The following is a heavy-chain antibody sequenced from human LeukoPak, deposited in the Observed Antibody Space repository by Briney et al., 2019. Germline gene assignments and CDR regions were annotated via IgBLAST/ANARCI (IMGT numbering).Heavy chain of an antibody. CDR2: INSDGSST. CDR1: GFTFSSYW. J-gene: IGHJ4*02. Sequence: PGGSLRLSCAASGFTFSSYWMHWVRRAPGKGLVWVSRINSDGSSTSYADSVKGRFTISRDNAKNTLYLQMNSLRAEDTAVYYCARESKFSSGWYYWGQGTLVTVSS. V-gene: IGHV3-74*01. D-gene: IGHD6-19*01. CDR3: ARESKFSSGWYY.